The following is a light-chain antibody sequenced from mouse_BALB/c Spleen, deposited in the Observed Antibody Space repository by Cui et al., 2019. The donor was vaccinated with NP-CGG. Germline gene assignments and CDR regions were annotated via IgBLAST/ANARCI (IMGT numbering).Light chain of an antibody. CDR3: ALWYSNHWV. V-gene: IGLV1*01. Sequence: QAVVNQESAITTSPGGTVTLTCRSSTGAVTTSNYANWVQEKSDHLFTGLIGGTNNRVPGVPARFSGSLIGDKAALTITGAQTEDEAIYFCALWYSNHWVFGGGTKLTVL. CDR1: TGAVTTSNY. CDR2: GTN. J-gene: IGLJ1*01.